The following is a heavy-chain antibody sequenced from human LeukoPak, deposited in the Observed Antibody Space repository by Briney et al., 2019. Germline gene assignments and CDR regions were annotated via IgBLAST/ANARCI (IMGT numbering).Heavy chain of an antibody. CDR3: ARGRGLYYYDSSGYYEGRYFDY. CDR1: GDSVSSNSAA. CDR2: TYYRSKWYN. Sequence: SQTLSLTCAISGDSVSSNSAAWNWIRQSPSRGLEWLGRTYYRSKWYNDYAVSVKGRITINPDTSKNQFSLQLNSVTPEDTAVHYCARGRGLYYYDSSGYYEGRYFDYWGQGTLVTVSS. J-gene: IGHJ4*02. V-gene: IGHV6-1*01. D-gene: IGHD3-22*01.